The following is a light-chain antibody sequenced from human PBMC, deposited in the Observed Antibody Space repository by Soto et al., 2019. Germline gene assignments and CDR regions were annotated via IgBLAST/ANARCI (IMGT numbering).Light chain of an antibody. CDR2: DAS. CDR1: QSISNL. J-gene: IGKJ1*01. Sequence: DLQMTQSPSTLSASVGDRVTITCRASQSISNLLAWYQQMPGKAPKLLMYDASRLKSGVPSRFSGSGSGTEFTLSISSLQPDDFATYYCQQYNSYSSWTFGQGTKVEIK. CDR3: QQYNSYSSWT. V-gene: IGKV1-5*01.